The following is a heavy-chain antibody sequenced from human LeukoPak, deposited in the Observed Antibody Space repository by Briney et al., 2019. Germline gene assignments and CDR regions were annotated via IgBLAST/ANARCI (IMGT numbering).Heavy chain of an antibody. CDR2: ISYDGSNK. V-gene: IGHV3-30*03. D-gene: IGHD3-22*01. J-gene: IGHJ4*02. Sequence: GGSLRLSCAASGFTFSSYGMHWVRQAPGKGLEWVAVISYDGSNKYYADSVKGRFTISRDNAKNSLYLQMSSLRAEDTAVYYCARTPPNHYDSSGYYSHYDYWGQGTLVTVSS. CDR1: GFTFSSYG. CDR3: ARTPPNHYDSSGYYSHYDY.